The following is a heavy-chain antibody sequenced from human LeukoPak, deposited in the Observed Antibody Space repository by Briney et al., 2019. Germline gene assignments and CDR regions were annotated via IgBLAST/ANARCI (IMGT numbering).Heavy chain of an antibody. J-gene: IGHJ4*02. V-gene: IGHV4-39*07. CDR3: AREGDYGYCSADTCFSPFDS. CDR1: GGSISSTGYY. CDR2: IYYSGRT. D-gene: IGHD2-15*01. Sequence: SQTLSLTCTVSGGSISSTGYYWGWLRQPPGKGLEWIGSIYYSGRTYYNPSLKSRITMSVDTSKNQFSLKLSSVTAADTALYYCAREGDYGYCSADTCFSPFDSWGQGTLVTVSS.